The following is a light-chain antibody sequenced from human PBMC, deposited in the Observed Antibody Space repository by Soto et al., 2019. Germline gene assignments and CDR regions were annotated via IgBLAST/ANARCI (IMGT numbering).Light chain of an antibody. V-gene: IGKV3-20*01. J-gene: IGKJ1*01. CDR2: GAY. CDR3: QHYDSSLWT. CDR1: QSVRSSY. Sequence: EVLLTQSPGTLSLSPGERATLSCRASQSVRSSYLAWYQQKPGQAPRLLIYGAYNRATGIPAGFSGSVSGTDFTLTITTLEPEDFAVYYCQHYDSSLWTFGQGTKVETK.